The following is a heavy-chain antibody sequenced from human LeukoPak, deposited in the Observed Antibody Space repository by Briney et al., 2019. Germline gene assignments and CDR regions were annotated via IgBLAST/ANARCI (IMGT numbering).Heavy chain of an antibody. Sequence: PGGSLRLSCAASGFTFSNYSMNWVRQAPGKGLEWVSSISSSSTYIYYADSVKGRFTISRDNAKNSLFLQMNSLRAEDTAVYYCARDFRGQWLRRRPSWYFDLWGRGTLVTVSS. J-gene: IGHJ2*01. CDR3: ARDFRGQWLRRRPSWYFDL. V-gene: IGHV3-21*01. D-gene: IGHD6-19*01. CDR1: GFTFSNYS. CDR2: ISSSSTYI.